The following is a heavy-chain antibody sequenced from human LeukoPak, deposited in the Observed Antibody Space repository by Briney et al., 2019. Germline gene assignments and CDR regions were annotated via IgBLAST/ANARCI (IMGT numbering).Heavy chain of an antibody. Sequence: GESLKISCKGSGYSFTSYWVGWVRQMPGKGLEWMGIIYPGDSDTRYSPSFQGQVTISADKSISTAYLQWSSLKASDTVMYYCARHVEQLVPDYWGQGTLVTVSS. CDR2: IYPGDSDT. CDR1: GYSFTSYW. V-gene: IGHV5-51*01. D-gene: IGHD6-6*01. J-gene: IGHJ4*02. CDR3: ARHVEQLVPDY.